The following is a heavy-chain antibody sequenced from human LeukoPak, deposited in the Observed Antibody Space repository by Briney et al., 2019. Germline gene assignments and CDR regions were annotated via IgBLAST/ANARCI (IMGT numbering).Heavy chain of an antibody. Sequence: GASVKVSCKASGYIFTGYYLHWVRQAPGQGLEWMGWINPNTGGPNYAQKFQGRVTMTRDTSISTAYMGLSRLRFDDTAVYYCARSVGSTSSFDWGQGTLVTVSS. CDR2: INPNTGGP. V-gene: IGHV1-2*02. J-gene: IGHJ4*02. D-gene: IGHD2-2*01. CDR1: GYIFTGYY. CDR3: ARSVGSTSSFD.